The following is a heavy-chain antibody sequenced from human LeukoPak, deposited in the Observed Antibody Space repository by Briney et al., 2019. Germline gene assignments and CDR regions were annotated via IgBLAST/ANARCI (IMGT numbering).Heavy chain of an antibody. CDR3: ARSRHSYDSSGFPHY. V-gene: IGHV3-20*04. CDR2: INWNGGSR. Sequence: GALRLSCAASGFNFDDYVMSWVRQAPGKGLEWVSGINWNGGSRGYADSVKGRFTISRDNAKNSLYLQMNSLRAEDTALYYCARSRHSYDSSGFPHYWGQGTLVTVSS. J-gene: IGHJ4*02. D-gene: IGHD3-22*01. CDR1: GFNFDDYV.